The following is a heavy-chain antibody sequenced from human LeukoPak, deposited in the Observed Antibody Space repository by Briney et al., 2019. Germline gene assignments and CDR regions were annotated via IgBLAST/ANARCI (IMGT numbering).Heavy chain of an antibody. CDR3: ARDRVRVWGYDSSGYYYLKFYGMDV. J-gene: IGHJ6*02. V-gene: IGHV3-21*01. D-gene: IGHD3-22*01. CDR2: ITSSSSYI. Sequence: GSLRLSCAASGFTFSSYSMNWVRQAPGKGLEWVSSITSSSSYIYYADSVKGRFTISRDNAKNSLYLQMNSLRAEDTAVYYCARDRVRVWGYDSSGYYYLKFYGMDVWGQGTTVTVSS. CDR1: GFTFSSYS.